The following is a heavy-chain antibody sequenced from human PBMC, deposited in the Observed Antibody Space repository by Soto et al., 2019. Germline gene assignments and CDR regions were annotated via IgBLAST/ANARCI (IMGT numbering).Heavy chain of an antibody. V-gene: IGHV1-2*02. Sequence: QVQLVQSGAEVKKPGASVKVSCKASGYNFTGYYMHWVRQAPGQGPEWMGWINPNSGGTNYAQKFQRRVTVTRDTSLSTAYMELSRLGSDDTAVSYCAREMVTMVRGVKRKYYGMDVWGQGTTVTVSS. D-gene: IGHD3-10*01. CDR1: GYNFTGYY. J-gene: IGHJ6*02. CDR3: AREMVTMVRGVKRKYYGMDV. CDR2: INPNSGGT.